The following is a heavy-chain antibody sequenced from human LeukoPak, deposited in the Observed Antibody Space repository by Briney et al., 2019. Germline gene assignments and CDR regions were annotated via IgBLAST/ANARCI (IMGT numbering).Heavy chain of an antibody. CDR3: ARLTMIVVVTRDDAFDI. V-gene: IGHV5-51*01. J-gene: IGHJ3*02. D-gene: IGHD3-22*01. Sequence: GESLKISCKGSGYSFTSYWIGWVRQMPGKGLEWMGIIYPGDSDTRYSPSLQGQVTISADKSISTAYLQWSSLKASDTAMYYCARLTMIVVVTRDDAFDIWGQGTMVTVSS. CDR1: GYSFTSYW. CDR2: IYPGDSDT.